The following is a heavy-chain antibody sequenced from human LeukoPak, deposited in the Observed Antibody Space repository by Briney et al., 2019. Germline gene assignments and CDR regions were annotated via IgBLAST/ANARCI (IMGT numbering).Heavy chain of an antibody. CDR2: ISGSGTYT. CDR3: ARGRRYYYGSGSSPFDP. Sequence: GGTLRLSCAASGFVFSDYYMSWFRQPPGKGLEWLAYISGSGTYTDYADSVKGRFTISRDNAKNTLYLQMNSLRAEDTAVYYCARGRRYYYGSGSSPFDPWGQGTLVTVSS. V-gene: IGHV3-11*06. J-gene: IGHJ5*02. D-gene: IGHD3-10*01. CDR1: GFVFSDYY.